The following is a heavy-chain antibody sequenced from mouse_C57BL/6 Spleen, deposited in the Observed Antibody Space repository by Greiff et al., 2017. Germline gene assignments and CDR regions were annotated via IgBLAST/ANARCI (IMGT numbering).Heavy chain of an antibody. D-gene: IGHD1-1*02. CDR1: GYSITSGYY. CDR3: ARVPGGVLGYWYFDV. V-gene: IGHV3-6*01. J-gene: IGHJ1*03. Sequence: EVQLQESGPGLVKPSQSLSLTCSVTGYSITSGYYWNWIRQFPGNKLEWMGYISYDGSNNYNPSLKNRISITRDKSKNQFYLKLNSVTTEDTATYYCARVPGGVLGYWYFDVWGTGTTVTVSS. CDR2: ISYDGSN.